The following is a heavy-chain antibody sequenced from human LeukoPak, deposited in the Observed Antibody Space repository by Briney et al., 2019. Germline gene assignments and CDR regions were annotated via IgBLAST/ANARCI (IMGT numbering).Heavy chain of an antibody. D-gene: IGHD3-22*01. CDR1: GFTFSSYW. CDR2: IKQDGSEK. CDR3: ARSEHRTYYYDSSGSSSEPHFQH. Sequence: GGSLRLSCAASGFTFSSYWMSWVRQAPGKGLEWVANIKQDGSEKYYVDSVKGRFTISRDNAKNSLYLQMNSLRAEDTAVYYCARSEHRTYYYDSSGSSSEPHFQHWGQGTLVTVSS. V-gene: IGHV3-7*01. J-gene: IGHJ1*01.